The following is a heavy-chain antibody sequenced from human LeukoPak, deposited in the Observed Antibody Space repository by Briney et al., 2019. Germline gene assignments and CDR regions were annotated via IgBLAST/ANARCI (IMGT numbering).Heavy chain of an antibody. J-gene: IGHJ4*02. CDR3: ARDFVVVVDLGY. CDR1: GYTFTSYG. Sequence: ASVKVSCKASGYTFTSYGISWVRQAPGQGLEWMGWISAYNGNTNYAQKLQGRVTMTTDASTSTAYMELRSLRSDDTAVYYCARDFVVVVDLGYWGQGTLVTVSS. CDR2: ISAYNGNT. V-gene: IGHV1-18*01. D-gene: IGHD2-15*01.